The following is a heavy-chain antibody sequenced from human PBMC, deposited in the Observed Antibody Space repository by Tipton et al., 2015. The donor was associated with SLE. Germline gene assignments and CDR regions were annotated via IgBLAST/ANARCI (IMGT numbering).Heavy chain of an antibody. CDR3: AREPKGYYDSSGLYYFDY. Sequence: TLSLTCAVSGGSISSSNWWSWVRQPPGKGLEWIGEIYHSGSTNYNPSLKSRVTISVDKSKNQFSLKLSSVTAADTAVYYCAREPKGYYDSSGLYYFDYWGQGTLLTVSS. CDR1: GGSISSSNW. D-gene: IGHD3-22*01. CDR2: IYHSGST. V-gene: IGHV4-4*02. J-gene: IGHJ4*02.